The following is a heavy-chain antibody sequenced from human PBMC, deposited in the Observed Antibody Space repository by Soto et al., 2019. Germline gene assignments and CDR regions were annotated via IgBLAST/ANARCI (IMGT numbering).Heavy chain of an antibody. J-gene: IGHJ5*02. CDR2: IYYSGTT. V-gene: IGHV4-59*08. Sequence: SGTPSLTCTVCGDSIYHYYWTWIRQPPGKGLEWMGYIYYSGTTTNYNPSLKSRVTLSVDTSKSQFSLRLTSVTASDTAVYYCARLGAYYQSLDPWGQGTVVTVSS. CDR1: GDSIYHYY. CDR3: ARLGAYYQSLDP. D-gene: IGHD2-21*01.